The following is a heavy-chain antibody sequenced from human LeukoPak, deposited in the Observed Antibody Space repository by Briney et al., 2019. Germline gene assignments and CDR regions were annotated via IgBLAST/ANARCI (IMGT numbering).Heavy chain of an antibody. J-gene: IGHJ4*02. D-gene: IGHD3-10*01. V-gene: IGHV4-59*11. CDR1: GASISSHY. Sequence: PETLCLTCAVSGASISSHYWSWIPAPPEQGLERVWYICYSGSTNYNSSRKSLVPISGDASKNQFSLRLSSVAAADTAVYYCARDSYWNYYGAGSYYFHYCDYWGQGTLVTVSS. CDR2: ICYSGST. CDR3: ARDSYWNYYGAGSYYFHYCDY.